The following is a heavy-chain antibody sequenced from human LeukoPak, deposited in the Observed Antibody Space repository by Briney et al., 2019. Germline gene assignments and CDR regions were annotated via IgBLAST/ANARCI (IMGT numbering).Heavy chain of an antibody. CDR3: TRDFDFSSAI. J-gene: IGHJ4*02. V-gene: IGHV3-7*01. CDR2: IKQDGSEK. D-gene: IGHD3-3*01. CDR1: GLTFTTYW. Sequence: GGSLRLSCAASGLTFTTYWMSWVRQAPGKGLEWVATIKQDGSEKYYMDSVKGRFTISRDNAKNSLYLQMNSLRAEDTAVYYCTRDFDFSSAIWGQGTLVTVSS.